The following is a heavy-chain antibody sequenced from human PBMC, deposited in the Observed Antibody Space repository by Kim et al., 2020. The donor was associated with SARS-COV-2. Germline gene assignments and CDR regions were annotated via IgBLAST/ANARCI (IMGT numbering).Heavy chain of an antibody. Sequence: SETLSLTCTVSGGSISSYYWSWIRQPPGKGLEWIGYIYYSGSTNYNPSLKSRVTISVDTSKNQFSLKLSSVTAADTAVYYCARVPHTAMASPVWFDPWGQGTLVTVSS. V-gene: IGHV4-59*13. CDR3: ARVPHTAMASPVWFDP. CDR1: GGSISSYY. J-gene: IGHJ5*02. CDR2: IYYSGST. D-gene: IGHD5-18*01.